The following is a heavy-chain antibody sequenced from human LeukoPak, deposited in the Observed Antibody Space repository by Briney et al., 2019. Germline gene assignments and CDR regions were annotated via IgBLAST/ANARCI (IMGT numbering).Heavy chain of an antibody. V-gene: IGHV1-46*01. CDR1: GYTFTSYY. D-gene: IGHD5-12*01. CDR2: INPSGGST. CDR3: ARESLDSGYDWSYYYGMDV. Sequence: GASVKVSCKASGYTFTSYYMHWVRQAPGQGLEWMGIINPSGGSTSYAQKFQGRVTMTRDTSTSTVYMELSSLRSEDTAVYYCARESLDSGYDWSYYYGMDVWGQGTTVTVSS. J-gene: IGHJ6*02.